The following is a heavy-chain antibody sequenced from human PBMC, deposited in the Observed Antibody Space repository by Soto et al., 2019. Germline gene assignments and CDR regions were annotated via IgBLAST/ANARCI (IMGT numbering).Heavy chain of an antibody. J-gene: IGHJ4*02. V-gene: IGHV2-5*02. CDR3: AHVSSSWCRNDD. CDR2: IYWDDDK. CDR1: GFSLSTSGVG. Sequence: SGPTRVNPTQTLTLTCTFSGFSLSTSGVGVGWIRQPPGKALEWLALIYWDDDKRYSPSLWGRLTITKDTSKNQVVLTMTNMDPVDTATYYCAHVSSSWCRNDDWGQGTLVTVSS. D-gene: IGHD6-13*01.